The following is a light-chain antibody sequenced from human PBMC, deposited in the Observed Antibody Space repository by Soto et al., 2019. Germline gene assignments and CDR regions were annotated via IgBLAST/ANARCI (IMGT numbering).Light chain of an antibody. CDR1: NIGSKT. CDR2: DDS. V-gene: IGLV3-21*02. Sequence: SYDLTHPPSMSVAPGQTARITCGGNNIGSKTVHWYQQKAGQAPVLVVYDDSDRPSGIPERFSGSDSGNTATLTISRVEAGDEADYYCQVWDVSTVHYVFGTGTRSPS. J-gene: IGLJ1*01. CDR3: QVWDVSTVHYV.